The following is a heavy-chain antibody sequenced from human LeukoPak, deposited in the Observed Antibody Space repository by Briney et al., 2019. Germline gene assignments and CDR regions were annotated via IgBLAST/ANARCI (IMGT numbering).Heavy chain of an antibody. J-gene: IGHJ4*02. CDR2: ISSSSNTI. CDR1: GITFSTYS. CDR3: APVYCSSTSCYHYFEY. Sequence: GGSLRLSCAASGITFSTYSMNWVRQAPGKGLEWVSYISSSSNTIYYADSVKGRFTISRDNAKNSLYLQMNSLRAEDTAVYYCAPVYCSSTSCYHYFEYWGQGTLVTVSS. V-gene: IGHV3-48*01. D-gene: IGHD2-2*01.